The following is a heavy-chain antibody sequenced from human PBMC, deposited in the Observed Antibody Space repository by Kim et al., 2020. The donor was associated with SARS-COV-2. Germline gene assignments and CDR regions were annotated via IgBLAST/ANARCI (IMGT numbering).Heavy chain of an antibody. D-gene: IGHD2-15*01. CDR1: GFTFSSYA. V-gene: IGHV3-33*06. CDR2: IWYDGSNK. CDR3: AKDRSGGSCLDY. J-gene: IGHJ4*02. Sequence: GGSLRLSCAASGFTFSSYAMHWVRQAPGKGLEWVAVIWYDGSNKYYADSVKGRFTISRDNSKNTLYLQMNSLRAEDTAVYYCAKDRSGGSCLDYWGQGTLVTVSS.